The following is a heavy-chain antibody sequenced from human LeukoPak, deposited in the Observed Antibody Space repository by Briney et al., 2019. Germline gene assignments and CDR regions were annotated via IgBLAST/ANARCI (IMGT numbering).Heavy chain of an antibody. J-gene: IGHJ4*02. CDR1: GFTFSSYG. D-gene: IGHD3-22*01. CDR3: AKDRYYYDSSGSSCFDY. Sequence: GGSLRLSCAASGFTFSSYGMHWVRQAPGKGLEWVAVISYDGSNKYYADSVKGRFTISRDNSKNTLYLQMNSLRAEDTAVYYCAKDRYYYDSSGSSCFDYWGQGTLVTVSS. V-gene: IGHV3-30*18. CDR2: ISYDGSNK.